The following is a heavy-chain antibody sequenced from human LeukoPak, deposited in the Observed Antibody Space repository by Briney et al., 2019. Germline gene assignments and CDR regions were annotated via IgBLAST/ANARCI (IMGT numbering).Heavy chain of an antibody. Sequence: SETLSLTCTVSGGSITSYYWSWIRQPPGEGLEWIGYIYYSGSTNYNPSLKSRVTISVDTSEKQFSLKLNSMTAADTAVYYCARDGGLGTWFDPWSQGTLVTVSS. CDR3: ARDGGLGTWFDP. J-gene: IGHJ5*02. CDR1: GGSITSYY. D-gene: IGHD3-16*01. V-gene: IGHV4-59*01. CDR2: IYYSGST.